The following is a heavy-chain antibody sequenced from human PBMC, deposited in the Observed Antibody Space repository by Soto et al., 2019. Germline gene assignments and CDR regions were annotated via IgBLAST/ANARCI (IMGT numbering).Heavy chain of an antibody. V-gene: IGHV1-69*13. CDR2: IIPIFGTA. CDR3: ARITGTTGAHWFDP. D-gene: IGHD1-7*01. CDR1: RGTFSSYA. J-gene: IGHJ5*02. Sequence: SVKVSCKASRGTFSSYAISWVRQAPGQGLEWMGGIIPIFGTANYAQKFQGRVTITADESTSTAYMELSSLRSEDTAVYYCARITGTTGAHWFDPWGQGTQVTVSS.